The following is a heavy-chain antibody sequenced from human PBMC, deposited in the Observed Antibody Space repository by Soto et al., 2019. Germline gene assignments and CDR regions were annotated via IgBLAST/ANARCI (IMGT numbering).Heavy chain of an antibody. CDR3: AKSLVTPSDAFDL. CDR2: ISDPGTST. J-gene: IGHJ3*01. Sequence: QPGGSLRLSCAASGFTFGNYAMNWVRQGPGKGLEWISSISDPGTSTYYANSVKGRFSMSRDNSKNTLFLQMNRLRADDTAVYFCAKSLVTPSDAFDLWGRGTLVTVSS. V-gene: IGHV3-23*01. D-gene: IGHD2-21*02. CDR1: GFTFGNYA.